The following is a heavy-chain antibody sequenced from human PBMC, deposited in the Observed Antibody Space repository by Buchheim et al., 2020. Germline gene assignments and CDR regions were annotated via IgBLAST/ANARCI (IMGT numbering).Heavy chain of an antibody. V-gene: IGHV4-4*02. CDR3: ARVRYSSSWHENLFDP. J-gene: IGHJ5*02. D-gene: IGHD6-13*01. CDR2: IYHSGST. Sequence: QVQLQESGPGLVKPSGTLSLTCAVSGGSISSSNWWSWVRQPPGKGLEWIGVIYHSGSTNYNPSLKSRVTLSVDKSKNKLSLKLSSVTAADTAVYHCARVRYSSSWHENLFDPWGQGTL. CDR1: GGSISSSNW.